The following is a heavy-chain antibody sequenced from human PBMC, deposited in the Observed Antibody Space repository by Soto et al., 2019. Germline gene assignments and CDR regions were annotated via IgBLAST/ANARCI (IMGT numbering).Heavy chain of an antibody. CDR2: ISGSGGST. CDR3: AKDSKGSPAASFDY. Sequence: GSLSLSCAASGFTFSSYAMSWVRQAPGKGLEWVSAISGSGGSTYYADSVKGRFTISRDNSKNTLYLQMNSLRAEDTAVYYCAKDSKGSPAASFDYWGQGTLVTVSS. V-gene: IGHV3-23*01. D-gene: IGHD6-19*01. J-gene: IGHJ4*02. CDR1: GFTFSSYA.